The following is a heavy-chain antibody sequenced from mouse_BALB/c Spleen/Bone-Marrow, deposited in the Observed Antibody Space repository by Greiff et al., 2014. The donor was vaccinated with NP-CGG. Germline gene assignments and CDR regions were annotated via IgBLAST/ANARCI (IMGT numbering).Heavy chain of an antibody. J-gene: IGHJ3*01. CDR1: GFDFSRYW. D-gene: IGHD1-2*01. Sequence: EVQLQQSGGGLVQPGGSLKPSCAASGFDFSRYWMSWVRQAPGKGLEWIGEINPDSSTINYTPSLKDKFIISRDNAKNTLYLQMSKVRSEDTALYYCASLHYYGFFAYWGQGTLVTVSA. V-gene: IGHV4-1*02. CDR2: INPDSSTI. CDR3: ASLHYYGFFAY.